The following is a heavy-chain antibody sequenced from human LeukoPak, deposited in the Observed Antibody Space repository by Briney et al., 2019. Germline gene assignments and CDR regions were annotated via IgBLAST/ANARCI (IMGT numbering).Heavy chain of an antibody. CDR2: INHSGST. CDR3: ARGRVSSGWYGDDLDI. Sequence: SETLSLTCAVYGGSFSGYYWSWIRQPPGKGLEWIGEINHSGSTNYNPSLKSRVTISVDTSKNQFSLKLSSVTAADTAVYYCARGRVSSGWYGDDLDIWGQRTMVTVSS. D-gene: IGHD6-19*01. CDR1: GGSFSGYY. J-gene: IGHJ3*02. V-gene: IGHV4-34*01.